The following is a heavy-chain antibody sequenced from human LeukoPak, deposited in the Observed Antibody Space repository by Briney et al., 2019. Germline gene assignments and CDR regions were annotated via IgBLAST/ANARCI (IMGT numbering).Heavy chain of an antibody. J-gene: IGHJ5*02. CDR3: ARHEYSGGCCGLSWFDP. V-gene: IGHV4-39*01. D-gene: IGHD1-26*01. CDR2: IYYSGST. CDR1: GGSISSSGYY. Sequence: SETLPLTCTVSGGSISSSGYYWGWIRQPPGKGLEWIANIYYSGSTYYNPSLKSRVTISVDTSKNQLSLKLISLSAANTAVYYGARHEYSGGCCGLSWFDPWGQGTLVTVSS.